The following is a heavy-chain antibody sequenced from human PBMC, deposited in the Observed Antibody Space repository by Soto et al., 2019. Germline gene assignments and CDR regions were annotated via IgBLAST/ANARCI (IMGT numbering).Heavy chain of an antibody. V-gene: IGHV3-7*02. CDR3: ATPQGYDACLDS. D-gene: IGHD3-22*01. Sequence: RKEKGKGLEWVANIKQDASEKYYVDSVKGRLTLTRDTPGNTAYLELNSLISEDTAVYYCATPQGYDACLDSWGQGTLVPGSS. J-gene: IGHJ4*02. CDR2: IKQDASEK.